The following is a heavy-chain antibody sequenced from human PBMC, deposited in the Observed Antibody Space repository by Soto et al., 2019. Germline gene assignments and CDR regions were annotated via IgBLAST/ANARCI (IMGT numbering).Heavy chain of an antibody. D-gene: IGHD1-26*01. CDR2: IDPSDSYT. V-gene: IGHV5-10-1*01. CDR1: GYSFTSYW. CDR3: ARTSVVGATLGNYYYYYGMDV. Sequence: ESLKISCKGSGYSFTSYWISWVRQMPGKGLEWMGRIDPSDSYTNYSPSFQGHVTISADKSISTAYLQWSSLKASDTAMYYCARTSVVGATLGNYYYYYGMDVWGQGTTVTVSS. J-gene: IGHJ6*02.